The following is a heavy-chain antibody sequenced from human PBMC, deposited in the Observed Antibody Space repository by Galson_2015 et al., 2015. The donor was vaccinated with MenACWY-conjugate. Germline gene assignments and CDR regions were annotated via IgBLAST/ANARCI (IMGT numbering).Heavy chain of an antibody. Sequence: QSGAEVKKPGESLTISCKGSAYSFNNYWIAWVRQMPGKGLEWMGIIYPGDSDTRYSPSLQGPATISADKSICTAYLQWSSLKASDTAIYYCARLRYGGYDWSESYFDSWGQGTLVTVSS. J-gene: IGHJ4*02. V-gene: IGHV5-51*01. CDR3: ARLRYGGYDWSESYFDS. D-gene: IGHD5-12*01. CDR1: AYSFNNYW. CDR2: IYPGDSDT.